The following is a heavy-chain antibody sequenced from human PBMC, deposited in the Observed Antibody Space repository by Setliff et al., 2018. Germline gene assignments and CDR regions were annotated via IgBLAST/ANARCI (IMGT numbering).Heavy chain of an antibody. V-gene: IGHV3-49*04. CDR3: IRLSSSAYYYMDT. CDR2: IRSKAYGGTT. Sequence: GGSLRLSCAASGFTFRSYSMKWVRQAPGKGLEWVGFIRSKAYGGTTEYAASVKGRFTISRDDSESIAYLQMNSLKTEDTAVYYCIRLSSSAYYYMDTWGKGTTVTVSS. CDR1: GFTFRSYS. J-gene: IGHJ6*03. D-gene: IGHD6-19*01.